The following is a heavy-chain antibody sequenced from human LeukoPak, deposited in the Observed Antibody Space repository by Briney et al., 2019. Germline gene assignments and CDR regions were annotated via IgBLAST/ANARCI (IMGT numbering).Heavy chain of an antibody. Sequence: PSEPLSLTCTVSGGSISSYYWSWIRQPPGKGLEWIGYINYSGNTNYNPSLTSRVTIAVDTSKSQFSLKLSSVTAADTAVYYCARDKGEYHDSSGYLDYWGQGTLVTVSS. CDR2: INYSGNT. V-gene: IGHV4-59*01. D-gene: IGHD3-22*01. J-gene: IGHJ4*02. CDR3: ARDKGEYHDSSGYLDY. CDR1: GGSISSYY.